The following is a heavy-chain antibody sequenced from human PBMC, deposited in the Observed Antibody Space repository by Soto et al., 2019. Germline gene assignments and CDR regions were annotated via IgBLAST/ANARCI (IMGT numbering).Heavy chain of an antibody. CDR1: GGTFSSYA. Sequence: EASVKVSCKASGGTFSSYAISWVRQAPGQGLEWMGGIIPIFGTANYAQKFQGRVTITADESTSTAYMELSSLRAEDTAVYYCASIPYSYGQPPDYWGQGTLVTVSS. CDR2: IIPIFGTA. V-gene: IGHV1-69*13. D-gene: IGHD5-18*01. CDR3: ASIPYSYGQPPDY. J-gene: IGHJ4*02.